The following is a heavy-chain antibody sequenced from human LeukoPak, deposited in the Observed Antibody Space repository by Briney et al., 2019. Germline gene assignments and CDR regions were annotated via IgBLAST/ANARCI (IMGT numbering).Heavy chain of an antibody. CDR3: GKVQNYYDSSGYQYYFDY. CDR1: GFTFSSYA. Sequence: QPGASLRLSCAASGFTFSSYAMSWVRQAPGKGLEWASSISGSGGSTYYADSVKGRFTISRDNTKNTLYLQLNSLRAEDTAVYYCGKVQNYYDSSGYQYYFDYWGQGTLVTVSS. J-gene: IGHJ4*02. CDR2: ISGSGGST. V-gene: IGHV3-23*01. D-gene: IGHD3-22*01.